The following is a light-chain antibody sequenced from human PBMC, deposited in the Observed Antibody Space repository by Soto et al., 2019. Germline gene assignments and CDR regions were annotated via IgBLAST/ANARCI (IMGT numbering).Light chain of an antibody. CDR1: SGDVGTYNY. CDR2: EVS. CDR3: SSYTSSSTVV. Sequence: QSVLTQPRSVSGSPGQSVTISCTGTSGDVGTYNYVSWYQQHPGKAPKLMIYEVSNRPSGVSNRFSGSKSGNTASLTISGLQAEDEADYYCSSYTSSSTVVFGGGTKVTVL. V-gene: IGLV2-14*01. J-gene: IGLJ2*01.